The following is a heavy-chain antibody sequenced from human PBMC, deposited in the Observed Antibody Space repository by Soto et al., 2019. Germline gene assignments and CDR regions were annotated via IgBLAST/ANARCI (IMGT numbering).Heavy chain of an antibody. Sequence: VASVKVSCKASGGTFNSYAISWVRQAPGQGLEWMGGIIPIFGTANYAQKFQGRVTITADESTSTAYMELSSLRSEDTAVYYCARDLSIAAADYGMDVWGRGTTVTVSS. CDR3: ARDLSIAAADYGMDV. CDR2: IIPIFGTA. CDR1: GGTFNSYA. D-gene: IGHD6-13*01. V-gene: IGHV1-69*13. J-gene: IGHJ6*02.